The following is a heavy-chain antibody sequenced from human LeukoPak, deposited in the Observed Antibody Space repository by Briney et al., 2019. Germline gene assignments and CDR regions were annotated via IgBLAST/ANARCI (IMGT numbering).Heavy chain of an antibody. V-gene: IGHV3-33*01. CDR3: ARQSTVATDW. CDR2: IYYDGTNK. CDR1: GFIFSNYG. Sequence: GTSLRLSCAASGFIFSNYGMHWVRQAPGKGLEWVALIYYDGTNKYYADSVKGRFTISTDNSKNTLFLQMNSLRVEDTAVYYCARQSTVATDWWGQGTLVTVSS. D-gene: IGHD4-23*01. J-gene: IGHJ4*02.